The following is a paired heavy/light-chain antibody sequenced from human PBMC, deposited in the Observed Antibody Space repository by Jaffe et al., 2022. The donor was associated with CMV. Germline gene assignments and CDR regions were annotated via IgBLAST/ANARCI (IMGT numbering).Light chain of an antibody. CDR1: NIGSKN. J-gene: IGLJ3*02. CDR2: RDS. CDR3: QVWDSSTAEV. V-gene: IGLV3-9*01. Sequence: SYELTQPLSVSVALGQTARITCGGNNIGSKNVHWYQQKPGQAPVLVIYRDSNRPSGIPERFSGSNSGNTATLTISRAQAGDEADYYCQVWDSSTAEVFGGGTKLTVL.
Heavy chain of an antibody. Sequence: EVQLVESGGGLVQPGGSLRLSCAASGFTFSSYWMHWVRQAPGKGLVWVSRINSDGSSTSYADSVKGRFTISRDNAKNTLYLQMNSLRAEDTAVYYCATPIYGVRALEGFDYWGQGTLVTVSS. CDR2: INSDGSST. CDR3: ATPIYGVRALEGFDY. CDR1: GFTFSSYW. D-gene: IGHD3-10*01. V-gene: IGHV3-74*01. J-gene: IGHJ4*02.